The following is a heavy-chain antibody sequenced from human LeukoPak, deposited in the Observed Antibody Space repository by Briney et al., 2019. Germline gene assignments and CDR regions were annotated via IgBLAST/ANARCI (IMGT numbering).Heavy chain of an antibody. V-gene: IGHV4-4*07. CDR1: GYTISGYY. CDR2: IYTSGST. Sequence: SETLSVTCTVSGYTISGYYWPWIRQPAGKGLEWMGRIYTSGSTNYNPSLKSGGTMSADTYKNQFSLKMISLTAACTAVYYCARERGGYGNNGHFDSWGEGTLVTVFS. D-gene: IGHD1/OR15-1a*01. CDR3: ARERGGYGNNGHFDS. J-gene: IGHJ4*02.